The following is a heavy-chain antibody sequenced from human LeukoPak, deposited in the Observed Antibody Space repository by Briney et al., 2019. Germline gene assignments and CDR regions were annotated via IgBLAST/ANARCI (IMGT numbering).Heavy chain of an antibody. CDR3: ARHHWWYPQSGFDY. Sequence: SETLSLTCAVYGGSFSGYYWSWIRQPPGKGLEWFGEINHSGSTNYNPSLKSRVTISVDTSKNQFSLKLSSVTAADTAVYYCARHHWWYPQSGFDYWGQGTLVTVSS. CDR1: GGSFSGYY. J-gene: IGHJ4*02. CDR2: INHSGST. V-gene: IGHV4-34*01. D-gene: IGHD2-15*01.